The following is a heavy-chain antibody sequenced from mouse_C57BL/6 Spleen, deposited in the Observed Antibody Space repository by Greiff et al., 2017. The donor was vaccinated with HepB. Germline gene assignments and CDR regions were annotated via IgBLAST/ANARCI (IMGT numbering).Heavy chain of an antibody. V-gene: IGHV5-17*01. D-gene: IGHD1-1*01. Sequence: EVKLMESGGGLVKPGGSLKLSCAASGFTFSDYGMHWVRQAPEKGLEWVAYISSGSSTIYYADTVKGRFTISRDNAKNTLFLQMTSLRSEDTAMYYCARGGFTTVVATDFDYWGQGTTLTVSS. CDR3: ARGGFTTVVATDFDY. J-gene: IGHJ2*01. CDR1: GFTFSDYG. CDR2: ISSGSSTI.